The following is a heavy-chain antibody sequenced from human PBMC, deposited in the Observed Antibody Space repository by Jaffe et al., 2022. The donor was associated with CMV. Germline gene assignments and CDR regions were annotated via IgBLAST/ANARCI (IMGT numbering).Heavy chain of an antibody. J-gene: IGHJ3*02. D-gene: IGHD4-17*01. Sequence: QVQLQESGPGLVKPSETLSLTCTVSGGSISSYYWSWIRQPPGKGLEWIGYIYYSGSTNYNPSLKSRVTISVDTSKNQFSLKLSSVTAADTAVYYCARDLGRWALDAFDIWGQGTMVTVSS. V-gene: IGHV4-59*01. CDR2: IYYSGST. CDR3: ARDLGRWALDAFDI. CDR1: GGSISSYY.